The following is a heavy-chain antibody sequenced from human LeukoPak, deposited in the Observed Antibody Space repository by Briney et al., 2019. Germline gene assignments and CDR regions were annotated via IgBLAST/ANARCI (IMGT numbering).Heavy chain of an antibody. D-gene: IGHD4-17*01. V-gene: IGHV1-69*13. CDR1: GYTFGSYG. CDR3: ARETTVTTASFDY. Sequence: GASVKVSCKTSGYTFGSYGINWVRQAPGQGLEWMGGIIPIFGTANYAQKFQGRVTITADESTSTAYMELSSLRSEDTAVYYCARETTVTTASFDYWGQGTLVTVSS. J-gene: IGHJ4*02. CDR2: IIPIFGTA.